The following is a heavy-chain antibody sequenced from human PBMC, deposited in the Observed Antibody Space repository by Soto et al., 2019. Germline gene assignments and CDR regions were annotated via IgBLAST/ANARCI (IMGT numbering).Heavy chain of an antibody. Sequence: QVQLVQSGAEVKKPGSSVRVSCKASGDTFTGHAITWVRQAPAQGLEWLGVITPLLGTANYAPNFQGRVTITADDSATTTFLDLTSLTFDDTAVYYCARLSLGPEGANIPLMFGLDVWGQGTAVTVSS. D-gene: IGHD2-8*01. J-gene: IGHJ6*02. V-gene: IGHV1-69*01. CDR2: ITPLLGTA. CDR3: ARLSLGPEGANIPLMFGLDV. CDR1: GDTFTGHA.